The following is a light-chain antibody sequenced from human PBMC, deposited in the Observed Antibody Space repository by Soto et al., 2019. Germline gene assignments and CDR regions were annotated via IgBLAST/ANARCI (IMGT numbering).Light chain of an antibody. CDR1: SSDVGSYNL. Sequence: QSALTQPASVSGSPGQSITISCTGTSSDVGSYNLVSWYQHHPGTAPKLMIYEDNKRASGVSNRFSGSTSSITASLTISVLRAEDAADYYCCSYAGSSTWVFGGGTKLTVL. CDR3: CSYAGSSTWV. V-gene: IGLV2-23*01. J-gene: IGLJ3*02. CDR2: EDN.